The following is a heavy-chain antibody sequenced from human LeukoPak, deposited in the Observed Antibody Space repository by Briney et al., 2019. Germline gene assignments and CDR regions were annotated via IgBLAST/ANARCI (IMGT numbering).Heavy chain of an antibody. CDR2: ISGSGGST. J-gene: IGHJ4*02. CDR3: AKVDFGVVFPYYFDY. Sequence: PGGSLRLSCAASGFTFSSYAMSWVRQAPGKGVERVSAISGSGGSTYYADSVKGRFTISRDNSKNTLYLQMNSLRAEDTAVYYCAKVDFGVVFPYYFDYWGQGTLVTVSS. D-gene: IGHD3-3*01. CDR1: GFTFSSYA. V-gene: IGHV3-23*01.